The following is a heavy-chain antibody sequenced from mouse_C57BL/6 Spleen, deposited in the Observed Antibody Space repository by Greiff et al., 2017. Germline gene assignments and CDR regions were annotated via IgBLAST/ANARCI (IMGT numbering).Heavy chain of an antibody. Sequence: QVQLQQSGAELVRPGTSVKVSCTASGYAFTNYLIEWVKQRPGQGLEWIGVINPGSGGTNYNEKFKGKATLTADKSSSNAYMQLSSLTSEDSAVYFCARTITTVVATSDAMDYWGQGTSVTVSS. V-gene: IGHV1-54*01. D-gene: IGHD1-1*01. CDR1: GYAFTNYL. CDR3: ARTITTVVATSDAMDY. CDR2: INPGSGGT. J-gene: IGHJ4*01.